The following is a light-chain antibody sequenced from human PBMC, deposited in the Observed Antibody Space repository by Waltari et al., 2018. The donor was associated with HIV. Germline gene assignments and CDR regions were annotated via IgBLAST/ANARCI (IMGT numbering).Light chain of an antibody. CDR3: GTWDDSLGAGV. CDR2: ENH. J-gene: IGLJ2*01. V-gene: IGLV1-51*02. Sequence: QSLLTQPPSVSAAPGQKVTIPCPGSSSNIGHNYVSWYQQLPGTAPKLLIYENHKRPSGIPDRFAGSKSGTSAALAITGLQTGDEADYYCGTWDDSLGAGVFGGGTKLTVL. CDR1: SSNIGHNY.